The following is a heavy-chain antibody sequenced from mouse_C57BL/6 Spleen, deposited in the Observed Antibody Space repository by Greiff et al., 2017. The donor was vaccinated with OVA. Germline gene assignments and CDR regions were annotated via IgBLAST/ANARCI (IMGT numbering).Heavy chain of an antibody. CDR2: INPSSGYT. Sequence: VKLMESGAELAKPGASVKLSCKASGYTFTSYWMHWVKQRPGQGLEWIGYINPSSGYTKYNQKFKDKATLTADKSSSTAYMQLSSLTYEDSAVYYCATLWLRQGDYFDYWGQGTTLTVSS. CDR3: ATLWLRQGDYFDY. V-gene: IGHV1-7*01. D-gene: IGHD2-2*01. CDR1: GYTFTSYW. J-gene: IGHJ2*01.